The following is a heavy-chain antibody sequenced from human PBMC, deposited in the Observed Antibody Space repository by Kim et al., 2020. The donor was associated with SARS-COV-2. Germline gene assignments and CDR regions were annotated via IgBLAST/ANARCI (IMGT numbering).Heavy chain of an antibody. D-gene: IGHD3-10*01. V-gene: IGHV3-30*07. J-gene: IGHJ6*02. Sequence: VKCRFTISRDNSKNTVYLQMNSLSPEDTAVYYCARDGSGWRPESLYGMDVWGQGTTVTVSS. CDR3: ARDGSGWRPESLYGMDV.